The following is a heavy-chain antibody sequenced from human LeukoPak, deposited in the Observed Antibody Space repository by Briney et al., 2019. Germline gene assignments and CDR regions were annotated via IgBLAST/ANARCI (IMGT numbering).Heavy chain of an antibody. CDR2: IYHGGST. CDR1: GDSISSSSYY. Sequence: PSETLSLTCTVSGDSISSSSYYWGWIRQPPGKGLEWIGSIYHGGSTYYNPSLKSRVTISVDTSKNQFSLKLSSVTAADTAVYYCARQGYDYRYFDYWGQGTMVTVSS. CDR3: ARQGYDYRYFDY. V-gene: IGHV4-39*01. J-gene: IGHJ4*02. D-gene: IGHD5-12*01.